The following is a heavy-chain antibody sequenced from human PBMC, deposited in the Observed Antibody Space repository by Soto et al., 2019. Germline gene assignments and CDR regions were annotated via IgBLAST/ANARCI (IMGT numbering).Heavy chain of an antibody. V-gene: IGHV4-61*08. J-gene: IGHJ4*02. Sequence: SETLSLTCTVSGGSISSGGYYWSWIRQHPGKGLEWIGYIYYSGSTNYNPSLKSRVTISVDTSKNQFSLKLSSVTAADTAVYYCAREQAYYYGSGRPQLDYWGQGTLVTVSS. CDR1: GGSISSGGYY. CDR3: AREQAYYYGSGRPQLDY. D-gene: IGHD3-10*01. CDR2: IYYSGST.